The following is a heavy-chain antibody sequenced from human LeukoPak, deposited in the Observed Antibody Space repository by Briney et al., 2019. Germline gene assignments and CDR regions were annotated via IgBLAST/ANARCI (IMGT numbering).Heavy chain of an antibody. J-gene: IGHJ1*01. CDR3: ARDYTLALGTTTYFQH. D-gene: IGHD1-7*01. Sequence: PGGSLRLSCAASGFTFSSYSMNWVRQAPGKGLEWVSSISSSSSYIYYADSVKGRFTISRDNAKNSLYLQMNSLRAEDTAVYYCARDYTLALGTTTYFQHWGQGTLVTVSS. CDR2: ISSSSSYI. V-gene: IGHV3-21*01. CDR1: GFTFSSYS.